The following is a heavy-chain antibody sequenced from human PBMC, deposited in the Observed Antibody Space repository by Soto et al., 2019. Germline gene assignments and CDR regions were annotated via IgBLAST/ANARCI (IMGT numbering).Heavy chain of an antibody. D-gene: IGHD5-18*01. J-gene: IGHJ5*02. V-gene: IGHV1-18*01. CDR3: ARGPPTWIQLWAEENWFDP. CDR1: GYTFTSYG. Sequence: ASVKVSCKASGYTFTSYGISWVRQAPGQGLEWMGWISAYNGNTNYAQKLQGRVTMTTDTSTSTAYMELRSLRSDDTAVYYCARGPPTWIQLWAEENWFDPWGQGTLVTVSS. CDR2: ISAYNGNT.